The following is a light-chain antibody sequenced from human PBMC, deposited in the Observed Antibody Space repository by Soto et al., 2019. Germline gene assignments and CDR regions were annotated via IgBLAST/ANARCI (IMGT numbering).Light chain of an antibody. CDR1: QSVSSN. CDR3: QQHHNWLAIT. V-gene: IGKV3-15*01. Sequence: EIVMTQSPATLSVSLGERATLSCRASQSVSSNLAWYQQKPGQAPRLLIYGASTRATGIPARFSGSGSGTECTLTISSLQSEDFAVYYFQQHHNWLAITLGQGTRLEIK. J-gene: IGKJ5*01. CDR2: GAS.